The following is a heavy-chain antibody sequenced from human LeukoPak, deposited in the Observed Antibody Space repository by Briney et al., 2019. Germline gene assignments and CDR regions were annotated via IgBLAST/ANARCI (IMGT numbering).Heavy chain of an antibody. CDR2: ISAYSCHT. Sequence: GASVKVSCTASGYTFTIYGITWGRQGPGQGLEWVGWISAYSCHTNYAQKRQGRITMTTDTSTTTAYMELMSLRSEDTAVYYCARRISSSSGPYGLDVWGEGTTVTVSS. D-gene: IGHD6-6*01. J-gene: IGHJ6*04. CDR3: ARRISSSSGPYGLDV. V-gene: IGHV1-18*01. CDR1: GYTFTIYG.